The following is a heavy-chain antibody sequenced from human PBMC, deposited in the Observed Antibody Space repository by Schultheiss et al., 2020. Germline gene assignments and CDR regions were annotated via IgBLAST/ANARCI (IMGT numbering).Heavy chain of an antibody. CDR1: GYTLTELS. J-gene: IGHJ6*02. D-gene: IGHD3-10*01. CDR3: AREGELAKYGMDV. V-gene: IGHV1-24*01. Sequence: ASVKVSCKVSGYTLTELSMHWVRQAPGKGLEWMGGFDPEDGETIYAQKFQGRVTMTEDTSTSTAYMEVRSLRFDDTAVYYCAREGELAKYGMDVWGQGTTVTVSS. CDR2: FDPEDGET.